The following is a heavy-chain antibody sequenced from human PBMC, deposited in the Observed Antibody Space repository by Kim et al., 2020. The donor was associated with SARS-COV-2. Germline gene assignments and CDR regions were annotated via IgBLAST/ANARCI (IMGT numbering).Heavy chain of an antibody. J-gene: IGHJ4*02. Sequence: GGSLRLSCAASGFTFSSYSMNWVRQAPGKGLEWVSYISSSSSTIYYADSVKGRFTISRDNAKNSLYLQMNSLRAEDTAVYYCARDRRYYGSGNVYYFDYWGQGTLVTVSS. CDR1: GFTFSSYS. CDR3: ARDRRYYGSGNVYYFDY. V-gene: IGHV3-48*04. D-gene: IGHD3-10*01. CDR2: ISSSSSTI.